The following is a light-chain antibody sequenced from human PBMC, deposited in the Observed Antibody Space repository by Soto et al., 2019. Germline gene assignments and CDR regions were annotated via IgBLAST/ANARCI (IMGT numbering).Light chain of an antibody. Sequence: EIVLTQSPGTLSLSPGERATLSCRASERLSSVYLAWYQQRPGQPPRLLIYGASNRATGIPDTFSGSGSGTDFTLIINRLEPEDVAIYYCQQYGGSPRITFGQGTRLEIK. CDR1: ERLSSVY. CDR3: QQYGGSPRIT. CDR2: GAS. V-gene: IGKV3-20*01. J-gene: IGKJ5*01.